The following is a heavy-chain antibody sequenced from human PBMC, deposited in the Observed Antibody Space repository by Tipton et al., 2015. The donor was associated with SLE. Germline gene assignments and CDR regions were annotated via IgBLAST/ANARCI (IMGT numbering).Heavy chain of an antibody. V-gene: IGHV4-38-2*01. D-gene: IGHD4-17*01. CDR2: IYHSGST. Sequence: TLSLTCAVSGYSISSGYYWGWIRQPPGKGLEWIGSIYHSGSTYYNPSLKSRVTISVDTSKNQFSLKLGSVTAADTAVYYCARTVGDYGYFDLWGRGTLVTVSS. CDR1: GYSISSGYY. J-gene: IGHJ2*01. CDR3: ARTVGDYGYFDL.